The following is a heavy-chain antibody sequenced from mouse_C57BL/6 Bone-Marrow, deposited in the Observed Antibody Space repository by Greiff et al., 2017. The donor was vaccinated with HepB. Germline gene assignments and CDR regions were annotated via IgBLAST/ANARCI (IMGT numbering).Heavy chain of an antibody. D-gene: IGHD1-1*01. CDR3: ARHNHYYGSSYWYIDV. J-gene: IGHJ1*03. Sequence: EVKLVESGGGLVKPGGSLKLSCAASGFTFSSYTMSWVRQTPEKRLEWVATISGGGGNTYYPDSVKGRFTISRDNAKNTLYLQMSSLRSEDTALYYCARHNHYYGSSYWYIDVWGTGTTVTVSS. CDR2: ISGGGGNT. CDR1: GFTFSSYT. V-gene: IGHV5-9*01.